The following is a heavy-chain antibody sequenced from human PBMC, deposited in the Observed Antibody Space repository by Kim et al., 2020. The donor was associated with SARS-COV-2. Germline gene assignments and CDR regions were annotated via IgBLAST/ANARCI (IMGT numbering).Heavy chain of an antibody. Sequence: ANNPKEFQGRVTITADKSTSPAYMERSSLRSDDTAVYYCARGTGAGIFDYWGQGTLVTVSS. CDR2: A. J-gene: IGHJ4*02. D-gene: IGHD6-19*01. V-gene: IGHV1-69*04. CDR3: ARGTGAGIFDY.